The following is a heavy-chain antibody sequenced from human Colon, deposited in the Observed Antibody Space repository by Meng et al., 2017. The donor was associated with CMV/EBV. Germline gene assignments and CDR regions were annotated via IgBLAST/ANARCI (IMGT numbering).Heavy chain of an antibody. CDR2: VYSGGRST. CDR3: AKFGAAGAYSYQGFDV. CDR1: GFTFNNFA. D-gene: IGHD3-10*01. J-gene: IGHJ6*02. V-gene: IGHV3-23*03. Sequence: GESLKISCAASGFTFNNFAMSWVRQAPGKGLEWLSTVYSGGRSTFYADFVRGRFTIFRDNSKNTLSLQMNSLRVEDTAIYYCAKFGAAGAYSYQGFDVWGQGTSVTVSS.